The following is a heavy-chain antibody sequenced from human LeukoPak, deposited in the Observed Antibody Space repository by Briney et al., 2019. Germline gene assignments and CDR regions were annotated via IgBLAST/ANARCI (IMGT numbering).Heavy chain of an antibody. J-gene: IGHJ4*02. Sequence: PGGSLRLSCAASGFTFINYGMHWVRQAPGKGLEWVAVISYDATNKYYADSVKGRFTISRDNSKNTLYLQMNSLKTDDTAVYYCANYGDYQYFDHWGQRTPVTVSS. V-gene: IGHV3-30*18. CDR1: GFTFINYG. CDR3: ANYGDYQYFDH. CDR2: ISYDATNK. D-gene: IGHD4-17*01.